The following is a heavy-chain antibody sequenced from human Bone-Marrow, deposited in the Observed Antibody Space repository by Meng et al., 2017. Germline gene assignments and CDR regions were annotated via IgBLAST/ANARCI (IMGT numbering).Heavy chain of an antibody. J-gene: IGHJ5*02. Sequence: GQLVQFGAEVKKPGASVKVSCKASGYTFTGYYMPWVRQAPGQGLEWMGRVNPNSGGTNYAQKFQGRVTMTRDTSISTAYMELSRLRSDDTAVYYCAKEANTIFGVVVNWFDPWGQGTLVTVSS. D-gene: IGHD3-3*01. V-gene: IGHV1-2*06. CDR2: VNPNSGGT. CDR1: GYTFTGYY. CDR3: AKEANTIFGVVVNWFDP.